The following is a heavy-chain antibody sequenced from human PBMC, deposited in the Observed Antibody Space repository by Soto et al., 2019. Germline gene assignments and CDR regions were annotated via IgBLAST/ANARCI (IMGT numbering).Heavy chain of an antibody. V-gene: IGHV3-30*18. D-gene: IGHD3-22*01. J-gene: IGHJ4*02. CDR3: AKDNSSGHFDY. CDR1: GFTFSSYG. CDR2: ISDDGSNK. Sequence: QVQLVESGVGVVQPGRSLRLSCAASGFTFSSYGMHWVRQAPGKGLEWVADISDDGSNKYYADSVKGRFTISRDNSKNTLYLQMNSLRAEDTAVYYCAKDNSSGHFDYWGQGTLVPVS.